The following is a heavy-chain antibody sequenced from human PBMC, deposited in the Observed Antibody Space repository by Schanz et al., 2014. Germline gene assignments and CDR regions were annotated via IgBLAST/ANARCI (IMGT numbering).Heavy chain of an antibody. J-gene: IGHJ2*01. CDR3: AKDAPYPFDL. CDR2: ISGDHRNT. CDR1: GFNFSDYA. V-gene: IGHV3-23*04. Sequence: VQVVQSGGGLVKPGGSLRLSCAASGFNFSDYAMCWVRQAPGKGLEWVSSISGDHRNTFYADSVKGRFTISRDNSKNTLYLQMNSLRAEDTAIYYCAKDAPYPFDLWGRGTLITDSS.